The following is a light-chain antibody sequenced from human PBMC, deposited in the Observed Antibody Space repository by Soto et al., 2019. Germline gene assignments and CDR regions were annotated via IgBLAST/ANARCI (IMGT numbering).Light chain of an antibody. CDR1: QSVSSSY. CDR3: QQYGRSPQSN. Sequence: EIVLTQSPGTLSLSPGERATLSCRASQSVSSSYLAWYQQKPGQAPRLLIYGASSRATGIPDRFSGSGSGIDCTITISRLAPEDFAVYDCQQYGRSPQSNFGGGTKVEI. CDR2: GAS. V-gene: IGKV3-20*01. J-gene: IGKJ4*01.